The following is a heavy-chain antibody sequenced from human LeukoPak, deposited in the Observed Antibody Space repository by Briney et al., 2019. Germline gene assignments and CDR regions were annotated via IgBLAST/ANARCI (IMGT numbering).Heavy chain of an antibody. CDR3: ARGDYYDSSVPLY. J-gene: IGHJ4*02. CDR2: IIPIFGTA. D-gene: IGHD3-22*01. Sequence: ASVKVSCKASGGTFSSYAISWVRQAPGQGLEWMGGIIPIFGTANYAQKLQGRVTMTTDTSTSTAYMELRSLRSDDTAVYYCARGDYYDSSVPLYWGQGTLVTVSS. CDR1: GGTFSSYA. V-gene: IGHV1-69*05.